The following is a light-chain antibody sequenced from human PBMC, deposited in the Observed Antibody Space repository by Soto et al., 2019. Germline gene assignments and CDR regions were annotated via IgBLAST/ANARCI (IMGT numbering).Light chain of an antibody. Sequence: EIVLTQSPGTLSLSPGERATLSCRASQSVSRNYLAWYQQKPGQAPRLLIYGASSMATGIPDRFSGSGSGTDFTLTISRLEPEDFAVYYCQKYGSSPPYTFGQGTKLEIK. J-gene: IGKJ2*01. V-gene: IGKV3-20*01. CDR3: QKYGSSPPYT. CDR1: QSVSRNY. CDR2: GAS.